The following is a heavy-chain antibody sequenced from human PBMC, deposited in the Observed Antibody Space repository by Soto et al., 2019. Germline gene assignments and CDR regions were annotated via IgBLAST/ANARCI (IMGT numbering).Heavy chain of an antibody. D-gene: IGHD3-10*01. Sequence: GGSLRLSCAASGFTFSSYGVHWVRQAPGKGLEWVAVIWYDGSNKYYADSVKGRFTISRDNSKNTLYLQMNSLRAEDTAVYYCARAAGSGNYYYYYMDVWGKGTTVTVSS. J-gene: IGHJ6*03. V-gene: IGHV3-33*01. CDR1: GFTFSSYG. CDR2: IWYDGSNK. CDR3: ARAAGSGNYYYYYMDV.